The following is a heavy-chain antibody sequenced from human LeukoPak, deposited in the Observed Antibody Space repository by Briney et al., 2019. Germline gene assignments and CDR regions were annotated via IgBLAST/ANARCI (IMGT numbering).Heavy chain of an antibody. CDR1: GFTFDDYA. V-gene: IGHV3-9*01. Sequence: GGSLRLSCAASGFTFDDYAMHWVRQAPGKGLEWVSGISWNSGSIGYADSVKGRFTISRDNAKNSLYLQMNSLRAEDTALYYCAKALVYNWNAFDPWGQGTLVTVSS. J-gene: IGHJ5*02. CDR2: ISWNSGSI. D-gene: IGHD1-20*01. CDR3: AKALVYNWNAFDP.